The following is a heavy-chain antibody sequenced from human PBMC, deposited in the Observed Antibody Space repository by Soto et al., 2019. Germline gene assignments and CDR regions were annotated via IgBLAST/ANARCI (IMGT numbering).Heavy chain of an antibody. J-gene: IGHJ4*02. D-gene: IGHD2-15*01. CDR3: AKRYCSAGSCPSDY. CDR1: GFTFSGYG. Sequence: QVQLVESGGGVVQPGRSLRLSCAASGFTFSGYGMHWVRQAPGKGLEWVAVISYDGSNKYYADSVKGRFTISRDNSKNTLYLQMNSLRAEDTAVYYCAKRYCSAGSCPSDYWGQGTLVTVSS. V-gene: IGHV3-30*18. CDR2: ISYDGSNK.